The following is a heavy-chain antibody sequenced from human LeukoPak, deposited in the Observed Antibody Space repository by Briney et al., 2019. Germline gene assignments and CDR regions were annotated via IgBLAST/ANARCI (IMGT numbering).Heavy chain of an antibody. D-gene: IGHD3-10*01. CDR3: ARGRVGAYPRRITMVRGVSLDV. CDR1: GGSFSGYY. V-gene: IGHV4-34*01. J-gene: IGHJ6*02. Sequence: SETLSLTCAVYGGSFSGYYWSWIRQPPGQGLEWIGEINHSGSTNYNPSLKSRVTISVDTSKNQLYLKLSSVTAADTAVYYCARGRVGAYPRRITMVRGVSLDVWGQGTTVTVSS. CDR2: INHSGST.